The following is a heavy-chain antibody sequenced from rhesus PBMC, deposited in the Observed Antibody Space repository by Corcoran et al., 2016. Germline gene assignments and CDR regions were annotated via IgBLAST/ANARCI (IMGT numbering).Heavy chain of an antibody. D-gene: IGHD3-16*01. CDR2: LFGSGGST. J-gene: IGHJ4*01. V-gene: IGHV4-160*01. Sequence: QVQLQESGPGLVKPSETLSLTCAVSGGSISRNHWSWLRQPPRQGLEWMGRLFGSGGSTDYDPCLERKVTISTDASKNQFSLKLRSGTAADTDVYYCARIYSGSYYPSFDDWGQGVLVTVSS. CDR1: GGSISRNH. CDR3: ARIYSGSYYPSFDD.